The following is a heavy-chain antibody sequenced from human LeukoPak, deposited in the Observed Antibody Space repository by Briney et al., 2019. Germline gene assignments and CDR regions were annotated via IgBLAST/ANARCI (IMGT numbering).Heavy chain of an antibody. Sequence: SETLSLTCTVSGGSISTYYWIWIRQPAGKGLEWIGRIYSSGSTNYNPSLRSRVNMSVDTSKNQFSLKLNSVTAADTAVYYCARDKSVGAINWFDPWGQGTLVTVSS. CDR1: GGSISTYY. CDR3: ARDKSVGAINWFDP. CDR2: IYSSGST. D-gene: IGHD1-26*01. V-gene: IGHV4-4*07. J-gene: IGHJ5*02.